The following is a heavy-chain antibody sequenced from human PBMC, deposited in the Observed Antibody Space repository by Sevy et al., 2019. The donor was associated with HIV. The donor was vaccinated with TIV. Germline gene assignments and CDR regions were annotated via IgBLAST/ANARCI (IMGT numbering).Heavy chain of an antibody. J-gene: IGHJ4*02. CDR3: ARASIAAPGAPFDY. D-gene: IGHD6-13*01. V-gene: IGHV4-34*01. CDR2: INHSGST. CDR1: GGSFSGDY. Sequence: SETLSLTCAVYGGSFSGDYWSWIRQPPGKGLEWIGEINHSGSTNYYPSLKGRVTISVDTSKNQFSLKLSSVTAADTAVYYCARASIAAPGAPFDYWGQGTLVTVSS.